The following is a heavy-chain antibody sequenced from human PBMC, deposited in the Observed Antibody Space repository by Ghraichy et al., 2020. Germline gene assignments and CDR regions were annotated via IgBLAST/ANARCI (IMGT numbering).Heavy chain of an antibody. CDR2: ISSSSSYI. J-gene: IGHJ4*02. V-gene: IGHV3-21*01. CDR3: AREAYSGYDFSYFDY. D-gene: IGHD5-12*01. CDR1: GFTFSSYS. Sequence: GGSLRLSCAASGFTFSSYSMNWVRQAPGKGLEWVSSISSSSSYIYYADSVKGRFTISRDNAKNSLYLQMNSLRAEDTAVYYCAREAYSGYDFSYFDYWGQGTLVTVSS.